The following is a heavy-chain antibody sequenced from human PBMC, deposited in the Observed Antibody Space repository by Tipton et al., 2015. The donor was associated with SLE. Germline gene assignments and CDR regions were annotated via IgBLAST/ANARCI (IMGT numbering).Heavy chain of an antibody. D-gene: IGHD6-19*01. J-gene: IGHJ4*02. V-gene: IGHV4-59*01. Sequence: PGLVKPSETLSLICGVSGGSINSYYWSWIRQPPGKGLEWIGYIHSSGSTNYNSSLESRVTISIDTSRNQFSLKLTSVTAADTAVYYCAKGSGWYKDWGQGTLVTVSS. CDR2: IHSSGST. CDR3: AKGSGWYKD. CDR1: GGSINSYY.